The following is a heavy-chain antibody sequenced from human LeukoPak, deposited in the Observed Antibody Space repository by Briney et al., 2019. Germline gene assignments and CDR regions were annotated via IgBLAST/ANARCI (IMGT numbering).Heavy chain of an antibody. CDR3: THRPLGFGKLFSDWFDP. Sequence: SGPTLVNPTQTLTLTCTSSGFSLSTSGVGVGWIRQPPGKALEWLALIYWNDDKRYSPSLKSRLTITKDTSKNQVVLTMTNMDPVDTASYYCTHRPLGFGKLFSDWFDPWGQGTLVTVSS. CDR2: IYWNDDK. CDR1: GFSLSTSGVG. V-gene: IGHV2-5*01. J-gene: IGHJ5*02. D-gene: IGHD3-10*01.